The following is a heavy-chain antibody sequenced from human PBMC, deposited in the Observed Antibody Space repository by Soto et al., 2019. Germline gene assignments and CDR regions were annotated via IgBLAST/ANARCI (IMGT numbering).Heavy chain of an antibody. Sequence: ASVKVSCKASGYTFTSYYMHWVRQAPGQGLEWMGIINPSGGSTSYAQKFQGRVNMTRDTSTSTVYMELSSLRSEDRAVYYCARKGYCSGGSCYQNYGGNTYYYYGMDVWGQGTTVTVSS. CDR1: GYTFTSYY. CDR3: ARKGYCSGGSCYQNYGGNTYYYYGMDV. V-gene: IGHV1-46*01. J-gene: IGHJ6*02. CDR2: INPSGGST. D-gene: IGHD2-15*01.